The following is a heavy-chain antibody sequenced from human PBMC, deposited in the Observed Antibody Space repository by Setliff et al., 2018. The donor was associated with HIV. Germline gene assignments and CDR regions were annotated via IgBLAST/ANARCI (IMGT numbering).Heavy chain of an antibody. CDR3: AAKPMIRGRPFAF. Sequence: SETLSLSCAVYGPSFSGYYWNWIRQFPGKSLEWIGEINHSGTTNYSPSFKSRLNISVDVSKNQFSLRLASLSAADTAAYFCAAKPMIRGRPFAFWGQATLVTVSS. V-gene: IGHV4-34*01. D-gene: IGHD3-10*01. J-gene: IGHJ4*02. CDR2: INHSGTT. CDR1: GPSFSGYY.